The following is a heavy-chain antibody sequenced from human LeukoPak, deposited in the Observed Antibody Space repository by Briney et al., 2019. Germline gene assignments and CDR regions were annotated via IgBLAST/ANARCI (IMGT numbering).Heavy chain of an antibody. D-gene: IGHD3-10*01. J-gene: IGHJ4*02. V-gene: IGHV3-74*01. CDR1: GFTFSNYW. CDR2: IRTDGSGA. CDR3: TRDLVYGSGTSDY. Sequence: GGSLRLSCAASGFTFSNYWMHWVRQAPGKGLEGVSRIRTDGSGAGYADSVRGRFTISRDNAKNTLYLQMNSLRAEDTAVYYCTRDLVYGSGTSDYWGQGTLVTVSS.